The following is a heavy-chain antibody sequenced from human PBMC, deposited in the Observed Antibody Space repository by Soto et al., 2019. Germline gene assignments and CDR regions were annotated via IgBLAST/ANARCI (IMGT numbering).Heavy chain of an antibody. J-gene: IGHJ4*02. V-gene: IGHV4-39*01. CDR2: ISYSGST. CDR1: GGSTSSSSYY. Sequence: QLQLQESGPGLVKPSETLSLTCTVSGGSTSSSSYYWGWIRQPPGKGLEWIGSISYSGSTYYNPSLKSRVTISVDTSKNQFSLKVSSVTAADTAVYYCASLPAGSGSYFRSQTDYWGQGTLVTVSS. D-gene: IGHD3-10*01. CDR3: ASLPAGSGSYFRSQTDY.